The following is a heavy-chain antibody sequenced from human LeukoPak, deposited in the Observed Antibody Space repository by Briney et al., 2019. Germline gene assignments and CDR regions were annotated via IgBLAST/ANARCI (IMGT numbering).Heavy chain of an antibody. J-gene: IGHJ4*02. CDR2: ISSNGGST. CDR3: ARDPPYCSGGSCHQGIDY. CDR1: GFTFSSYA. V-gene: IGHV3-64*01. Sequence: GGSLRLSCAASGFTFSSYAMHWVRQAPGKGLEYVSAISSNGGSTYYANSVKGRFTISRDNSKNTLYLQMGSLRSDDTAVYYCARDPPYCSGGSCHQGIDYWGQGTLVTVSS. D-gene: IGHD2-15*01.